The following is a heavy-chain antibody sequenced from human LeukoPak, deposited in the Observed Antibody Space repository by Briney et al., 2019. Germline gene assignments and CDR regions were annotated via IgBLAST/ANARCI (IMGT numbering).Heavy chain of an antibody. V-gene: IGHV3-23*01. Sequence: PGGSLRLSCAASGFTFSSYAMSWVRQAPGKGLEWVSAISGSGGSTYYADSVKGRFTISRGNSKNTLYLQMNSLRAEDTAVYYCAMNRVYSSSWYYFDYWGQGTLVTVSS. CDR3: AMNRVYSSSWYYFDY. D-gene: IGHD6-13*01. CDR2: ISGSGGST. J-gene: IGHJ4*02. CDR1: GFTFSSYA.